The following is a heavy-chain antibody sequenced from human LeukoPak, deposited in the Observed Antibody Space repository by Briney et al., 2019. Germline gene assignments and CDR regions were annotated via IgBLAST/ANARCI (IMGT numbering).Heavy chain of an antibody. V-gene: IGHV3-30-3*01. Sequence: PGGSQRLSCAASGFTFSSYAMHWVRQAPGKGLEWVAVISYDGSNKYYADSVKGRFTISRDNSKNTLYLQMNSLRAEDTAVYYCARVETAAAAGDSSGYYPDYWGQGTLVTVSS. J-gene: IGHJ4*02. CDR1: GFTFSSYA. CDR2: ISYDGSNK. CDR3: ARVETAAAAGDSSGYYPDY. D-gene: IGHD3-22*01.